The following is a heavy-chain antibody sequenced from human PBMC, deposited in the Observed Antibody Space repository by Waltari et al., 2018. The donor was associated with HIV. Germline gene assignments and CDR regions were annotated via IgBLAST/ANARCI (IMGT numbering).Heavy chain of an antibody. D-gene: IGHD3-22*01. CDR1: GFTFSNYG. V-gene: IGHV3-33*01. Sequence: QVQLVESGGGVVKPGRSLRLSCSAPGFTFSNYGMYWVRQAPGKGLEWGLIVWYDGSNEDYADSVKGRFIISRDNSQSTLYLQMNSLRAEDSAVYYCARLGGDTSGNWGYFDYWGQGTLVTVSS. CDR3: ARLGGDTSGNWGYFDY. CDR2: VWYDGSNE. J-gene: IGHJ4*02.